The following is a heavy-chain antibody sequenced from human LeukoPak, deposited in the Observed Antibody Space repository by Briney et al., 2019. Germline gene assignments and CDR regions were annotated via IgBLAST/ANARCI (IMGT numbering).Heavy chain of an antibody. CDR1: GYTFTGYY. J-gene: IGHJ4*02. CDR2: INPNSGGT. Sequence: ASVKVSCKASGYTFTGYYMHWVRQAPGQGLEWMGWINPNSGGTNYAQKFQGRVTMTRDTSISTAYMELSRLRSDDTAVYYCARERTYYYGSGKPDYWGQGTLVTVSS. V-gene: IGHV1-2*02. D-gene: IGHD3-10*01. CDR3: ARERTYYYGSGKPDY.